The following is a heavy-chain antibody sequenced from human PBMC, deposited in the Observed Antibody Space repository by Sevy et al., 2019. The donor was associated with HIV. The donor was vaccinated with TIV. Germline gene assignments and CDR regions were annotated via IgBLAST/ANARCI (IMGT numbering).Heavy chain of an antibody. CDR1: GFKFDDHT. CDR3: AKDVGGFSGFDY. V-gene: IGHV3-43*01. CDR2: IGGDKKKS. D-gene: IGHD5-12*01. Sequence: GGSLRLSCGASGFKFDDHTMQWVRQAPGKGLQWVSFIGGDKKKSSYASSVQGRFSISRDNRRNTLYLQMHSLRIEDTGLYFCAKDVGGFSGFDYWGQGTLVTVSS. J-gene: IGHJ4*02.